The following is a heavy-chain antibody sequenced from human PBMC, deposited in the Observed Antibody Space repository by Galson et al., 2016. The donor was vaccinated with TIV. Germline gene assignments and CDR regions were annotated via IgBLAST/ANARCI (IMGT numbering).Heavy chain of an antibody. D-gene: IGHD3-10*01. V-gene: IGHV3-21*01. J-gene: IGHJ6*02. CDR1: GFTFTSFS. CDR3: ARVGVYMGYGMDV. CDR2: ISSSGSLT. Sequence: SLRLSCAGSGFTFTSFSINWVRQAPGKRLEWVSSISSSGSLTYYADSVKGRFTISRDNAKNSVFLQMNSLRAEDTAVYHCARVGVYMGYGMDVWGQGTTVTVFS.